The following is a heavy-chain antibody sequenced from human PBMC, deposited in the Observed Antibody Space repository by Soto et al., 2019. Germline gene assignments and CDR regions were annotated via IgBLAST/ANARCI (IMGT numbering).Heavy chain of an antibody. J-gene: IGHJ6*02. CDR3: ARGVVYRDVGLAYGMDV. CDR2: INYSGST. V-gene: IGHV4-34*01. Sequence: KTSETLSLTCAVYGESFSNHYWTWIRQPPGKGLEWVGEINYSGSTRYNWSLGSRVTISVDTSKNQFSLMVTSVTAEDTAVYYCARGVVYRDVGLAYGMDVWGQGTTVTVSS. CDR1: GESFSNHY. D-gene: IGHD3-22*01.